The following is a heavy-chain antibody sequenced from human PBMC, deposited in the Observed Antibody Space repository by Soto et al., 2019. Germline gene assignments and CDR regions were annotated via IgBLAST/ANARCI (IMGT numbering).Heavy chain of an antibody. D-gene: IGHD2-2*01. V-gene: IGHV5-10-1*01. CDR2: SAPSDSYT. CDR3: ARQQYCSSTSCPYGMDV. Sequence: GESLKISCKGSGYSFTSYWISWVRQMPGKGLEWMGRSAPSDSYTNYSPSFQGHVTISADKSNSTAYLQWSSLKASDTAMYYCARQQYCSSTSCPYGMDVWGQGTTVTVSS. CDR1: GYSFTSYW. J-gene: IGHJ6*02.